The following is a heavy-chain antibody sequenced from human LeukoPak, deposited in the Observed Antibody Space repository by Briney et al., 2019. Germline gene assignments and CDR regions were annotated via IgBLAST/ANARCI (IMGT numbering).Heavy chain of an antibody. V-gene: IGHV3-21*01. J-gene: IGHJ6*02. CDR1: GFTFSSYS. Sequence: GGSLRLSCAASGFTFSSYSMNWVRQAPGKGLEWASSISSSSSYIYYADSVKGRFTISRDNAKNSLYLQMNSLRAEDTAVYYCARDLSVVEYYYYGMDVWGQGTTVTVSS. CDR2: ISSSSSYI. CDR3: ARDLSVVEYYYYGMDV. D-gene: IGHD2-15*01.